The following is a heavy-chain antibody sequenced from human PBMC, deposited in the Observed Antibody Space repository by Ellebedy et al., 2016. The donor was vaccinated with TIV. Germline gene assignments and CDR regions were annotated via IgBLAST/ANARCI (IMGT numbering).Heavy chain of an antibody. CDR2: IGTTTGSI. D-gene: IGHD3-22*01. CDR1: GFTFSSFS. J-gene: IGHJ4*02. CDR3: PRGSAYYNY. Sequence: GESLKISCTASGFTFSSFSMNWVRQAPGKGLEWLSYIGTTTGSISYADSAKGRFTISRDNAKNSLHLQMDSLRAEDTAIYYCPRGSAYYNYWGQGTLVTVSS. V-gene: IGHV3-48*04.